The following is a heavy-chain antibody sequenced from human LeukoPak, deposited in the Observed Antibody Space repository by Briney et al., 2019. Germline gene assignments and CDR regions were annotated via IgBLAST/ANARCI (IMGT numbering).Heavy chain of an antibody. D-gene: IGHD1-26*01. CDR3: ARGNSGSSYVEYYYGMDV. CDR1: GFIVSSDY. V-gene: IGHV3-53*01. CDR2: IYSGGRT. J-gene: IGHJ6*02. Sequence: PGGSLRLSCVASGFIVSSDYMSWVRQAPGKGLEWVSVIYSGGRTYYADSVKGRFTISRDNSKNTLYPQMNSLRAEDTAVYYCARGNSGSSYVEYYYGMDVWGQGTTVTVSS.